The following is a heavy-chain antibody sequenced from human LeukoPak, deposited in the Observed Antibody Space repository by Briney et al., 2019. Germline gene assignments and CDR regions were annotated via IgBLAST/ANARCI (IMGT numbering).Heavy chain of an antibody. CDR2: IRSKAYGATR. J-gene: IGHJ6*02. D-gene: IGHD3-10*01. Sequence: GGSLRLSCAGYGFIFGDHAMSWVRQAPGKGLEWVGFIRSKAYGATREYAASVEGRFTISRDDSKGIAYLQMNSLETEDTAVYYCARGPILLWIHNGMDVWGPGTTVTVSS. V-gene: IGHV3-49*04. CDR1: GFIFGDHA. CDR3: ARGPILLWIHNGMDV.